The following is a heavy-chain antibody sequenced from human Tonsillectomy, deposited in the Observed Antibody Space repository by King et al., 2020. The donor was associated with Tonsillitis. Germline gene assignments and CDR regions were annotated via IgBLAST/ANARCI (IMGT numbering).Heavy chain of an antibody. V-gene: IGHV4-30-4*01. J-gene: IGHJ4*02. Sequence: VQLQESGPGLVKPSQTLSLICTVSGDSISSGAFYWTWIRQPPGKGLEWIGYIYHSGNTYYNPSLKSRVTMSVDTSKNQFSLHLTSVTAADTAVYYCATDYADDHGDHLDNWGQGTLVTVYS. CDR3: ATDYADDHGDHLDN. D-gene: IGHD4-17*01. CDR2: IYHSGNT. CDR1: GDSISSGAFY.